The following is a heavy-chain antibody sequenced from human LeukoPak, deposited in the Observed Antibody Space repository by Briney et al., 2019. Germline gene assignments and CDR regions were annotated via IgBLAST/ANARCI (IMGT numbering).Heavy chain of an antibody. J-gene: IGHJ6*02. Sequence: SETLSLTCTVSGGSLSSYYWHWIRQPPGEGLEWIGYISCSGSTNYNPSLKSRVTISVDTSKNQFSLKLSSVTAADTAVYYCARVGSYYNGMDVWGQGTTVTVSS. CDR2: ISCSGST. D-gene: IGHD1-26*01. CDR3: ARVGSYYNGMDV. V-gene: IGHV4-59*01. CDR1: GGSLSSYY.